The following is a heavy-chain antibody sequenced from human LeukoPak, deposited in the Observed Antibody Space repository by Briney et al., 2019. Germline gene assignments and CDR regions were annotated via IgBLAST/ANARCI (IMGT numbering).Heavy chain of an antibody. V-gene: IGHV3-30-3*01. J-gene: IGHJ5*02. CDR1: GFTFSSYA. D-gene: IGHD3-3*01. CDR2: ISYDGSNK. Sequence: PGRSLRLSCAASGFTFSSYAMHWVRQAPGKGLEWVAVISYDGSNKYYADSVKGRFTISRDNSKNTLYLQMNSLRAEDTAVYYCARAHPDRGTIPWGQGTLVTVSS. CDR3: ARAHPDRGTIP.